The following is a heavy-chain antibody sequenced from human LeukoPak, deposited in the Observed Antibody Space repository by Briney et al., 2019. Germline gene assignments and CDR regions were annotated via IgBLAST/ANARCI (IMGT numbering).Heavy chain of an antibody. CDR2: INSDASST. CDR3: ARVQGHPPNGLDV. J-gene: IGHJ3*01. Sequence: TGGSLRLSCAASGFTFSSYWMHWVRQAPGKGLVWVSRINSDASSTGYADSVKGRFTISRDNAKNTLYLQMNSLRAEDTAVYYCARVQGHPPNGLDVWGQGTMVTVSS. CDR1: GFTFSSYW. D-gene: IGHD2-8*01. V-gene: IGHV3-74*01.